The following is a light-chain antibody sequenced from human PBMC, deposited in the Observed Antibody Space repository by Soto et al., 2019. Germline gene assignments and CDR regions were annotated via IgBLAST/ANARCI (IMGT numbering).Light chain of an antibody. J-gene: IGLJ1*01. Sequence: QSALTQPASVSGSPGQSITISCTGTISDVWGKKVVSWYQQYPGKAPKLMFCDVSNRPSGDSNRFSGSKSGNTASLTISRLQYEDEANYYCSPVSVSNDVFRTGTKLTVL. V-gene: IGLV2-14*03. CDR2: DVS. CDR3: SPVSVSNDV. CDR1: ISDVWGKKV.